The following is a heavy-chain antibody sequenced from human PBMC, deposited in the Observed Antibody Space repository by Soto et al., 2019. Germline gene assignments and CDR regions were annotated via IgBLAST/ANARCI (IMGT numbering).Heavy chain of an antibody. V-gene: IGHV3-9*01. Sequence: PGGSLRLPCAASGFTFEDHAMHWIRQAPGKGLEWVSGINWNSGITGYADSVKGRFTISRDNANNSLHLEMNSLRTDDTAFYYCAKGRGALTVVSNWFDPWGQGTLVTVSS. CDR3: AKGRGALTVVSNWFDP. J-gene: IGHJ5*02. CDR2: INWNSGIT. CDR1: GFTFEDHA. D-gene: IGHD3-22*01.